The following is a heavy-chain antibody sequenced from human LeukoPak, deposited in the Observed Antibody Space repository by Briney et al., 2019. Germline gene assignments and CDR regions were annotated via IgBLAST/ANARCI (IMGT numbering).Heavy chain of an antibody. Sequence: SETLSLTCGVYGGSFSGYYWSWIRQPPGKGLEWIGEINHSGSTNYNPSLKSRVTISLDTSTNQFSLRLSSVTAADTAVYYCARNKSGGLRYYYMDVWGKGTTVTVSS. CDR3: ARNKSGGLRYYYMDV. D-gene: IGHD3-16*01. CDR1: GGSFSGYY. CDR2: INHSGST. J-gene: IGHJ6*03. V-gene: IGHV4-34*01.